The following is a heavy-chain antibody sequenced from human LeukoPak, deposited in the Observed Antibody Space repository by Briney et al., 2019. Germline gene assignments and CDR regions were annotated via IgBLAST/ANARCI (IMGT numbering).Heavy chain of an antibody. CDR3: ARSFDSSGYYYDF. V-gene: IGHV4-61*02. D-gene: IGHD3-22*01. J-gene: IGHJ4*02. CDR2: MYTSGST. Sequence: SQTLSLTCTVSGGSISSGSHYWTWIRQPTGKGLEWIGRMYTSGSTNYNPSLKSRVTMSVDTSKNQVSLKLSSVTAADTAVYYCARSFDSSGYYYDFWGQGTLVTVSS. CDR1: GGSISSGSHY.